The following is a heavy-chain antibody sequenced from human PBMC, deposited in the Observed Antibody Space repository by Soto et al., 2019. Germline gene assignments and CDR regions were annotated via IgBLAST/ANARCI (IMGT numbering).Heavy chain of an antibody. V-gene: IGHV3-9*01. CDR2: INWNSGSI. CDR1: GFTFDDYA. J-gene: IGHJ6*02. CDR3: AKDRGSGSYAANYYYYGMDV. Sequence: EEQLVESGGGLVQPGRSLRLSCAASGFTFDDYAMHWVRQAPGKGLEWVSGINWNSGSIGYADSVKGRFTISRDNAKTSLYLQINSMSAEDTALYFCAKDRGSGSYAANYYYYGMDVWGQGTTVIVSS. D-gene: IGHD3-10*01.